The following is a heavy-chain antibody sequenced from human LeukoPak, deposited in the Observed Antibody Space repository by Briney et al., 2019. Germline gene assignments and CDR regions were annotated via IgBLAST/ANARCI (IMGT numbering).Heavy chain of an antibody. CDR2: INHSGST. Sequence: SETRPLTCAVYGGSFSGYYWSWIRQPPGKGLEWIGEINHSGSTNYNPSLKSRVTISVDKSKNQFSLKLSSVTAADTAVYYCANTYYYDSSGYSSTFDIWGQGTMVTVSS. V-gene: IGHV4-34*01. D-gene: IGHD3-22*01. J-gene: IGHJ3*02. CDR1: GGSFSGYY. CDR3: ANTYYYDSSGYSSTFDI.